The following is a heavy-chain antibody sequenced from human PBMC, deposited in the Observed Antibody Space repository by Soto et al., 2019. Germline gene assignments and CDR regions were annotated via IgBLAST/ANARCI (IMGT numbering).Heavy chain of an antibody. CDR2: ISGSGGST. Sequence: GGSLRLSCAASGFTFSSYAMSWVRQAPGKGLEWVSAISGSGGSTYYADSVKGRFTISRDNSKNTLYLQMNSLRAEDTAVYYCAKDRGRFLGSLLRALASCGQGSLVIVSS. V-gene: IGHV3-23*01. CDR3: AKDRGRFLGSLLRALAS. CDR1: GFTFSSYA. J-gene: IGHJ4*02. D-gene: IGHD3-3*01.